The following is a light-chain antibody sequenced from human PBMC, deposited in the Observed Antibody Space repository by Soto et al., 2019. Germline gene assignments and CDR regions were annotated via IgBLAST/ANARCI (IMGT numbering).Light chain of an antibody. CDR3: QQYNNWPPLT. CDR1: QSVSSN. V-gene: IGKV3-15*01. Sequence: EIVMTQSPATLSVSLGERATLSCRASQSVSSNLAWYQQKPGQAPRLLIYGASTRATDVPARFSGSGSGTDFTLTISSLQSEDLAVYYCQQYNNWPPLTFGGGTKVEIK. J-gene: IGKJ4*01. CDR2: GAS.